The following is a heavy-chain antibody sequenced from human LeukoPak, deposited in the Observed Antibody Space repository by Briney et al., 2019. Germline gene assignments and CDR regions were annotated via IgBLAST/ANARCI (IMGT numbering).Heavy chain of an antibody. Sequence: GGSLRLSCAASGFTFSIYWMSWVRQAPGKGLEWVANIKQDGSEKYYVDSVKGRFTISRDNAKNSLYLQMNSLRAEDTAVYYCARDGAVVNYWGQGTLVTVSS. D-gene: IGHD6-19*01. CDR3: ARDGAVVNY. CDR2: IKQDGSEK. J-gene: IGHJ4*02. V-gene: IGHV3-7*01. CDR1: GFTFSIYW.